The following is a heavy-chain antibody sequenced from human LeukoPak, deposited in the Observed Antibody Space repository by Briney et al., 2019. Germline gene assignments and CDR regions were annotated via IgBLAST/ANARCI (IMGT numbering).Heavy chain of an antibody. D-gene: IGHD3-9*01. CDR1: GYTFTDYY. CDR2: ISPSGRGA. V-gene: IGHV1-2*02. CDR3: ASQAASGYYFEY. J-gene: IGHJ4*02. Sequence: GASVKVSCKASGYTFTDYYIQWVRQAPGQGREWMGWISPSGRGANSAQKFQGRVTMTRDTAISTAYMELSRLTSDDTAVYYCASQAASGYYFEYWGQGSLVTVSS.